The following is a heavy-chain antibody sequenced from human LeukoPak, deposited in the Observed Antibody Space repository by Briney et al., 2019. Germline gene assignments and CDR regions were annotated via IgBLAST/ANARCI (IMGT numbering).Heavy chain of an antibody. CDR1: GGSFSGYY. CDR2: IDHSGRT. J-gene: IGHJ4*02. V-gene: IGHV4-34*01. CDR3: ARKSIVTAGRKPYDF. D-gene: IGHD6-13*01. Sequence: SETLSLTCAVYGGSFSGYYWSWIRQPPGRGLEWIGEIDHSGRTNSNASLKSRVTISVDMSKNQFSLRLSSVTAADTAVYYCARKSIVTAGRKPYDFWDQGTLVTVSP.